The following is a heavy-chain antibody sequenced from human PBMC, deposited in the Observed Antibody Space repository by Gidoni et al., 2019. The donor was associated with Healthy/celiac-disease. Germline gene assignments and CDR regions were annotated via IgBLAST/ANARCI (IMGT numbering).Heavy chain of an antibody. CDR3: ARASLYSSGYYYAFDY. CDR1: GGTFRSYA. D-gene: IGHD3-22*01. V-gene: IGHV1-69*06. J-gene: IGHJ4*02. CDR2: IIPICGTA. Sequence: QVQLVQSGAEVKKPGSSVKVSCKASGGTFRSYAISWVRQAPGHGLEWMGGIIPICGTANYAQKFQGRVTITADKSTSTAYMELSSLRSEDTAVYYCARASLYSSGYYYAFDYWGQGTLVTVSS.